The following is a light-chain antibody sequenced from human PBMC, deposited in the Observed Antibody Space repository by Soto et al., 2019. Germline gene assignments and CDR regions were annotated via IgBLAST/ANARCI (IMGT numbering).Light chain of an antibody. CDR3: SSYTSSSNYV. Sequence: QSALTQPASVSGSDGQSITISCTGTSSDVGGYNYVSWYQQHPGKAPKVMIYEVSNRPSGVSNRFSGSKSGNTASLTISGLQAEDEADYYCSSYTSSSNYVFGTGTKLNVL. J-gene: IGLJ1*01. V-gene: IGLV2-14*01. CDR2: EVS. CDR1: SSDVGGYNY.